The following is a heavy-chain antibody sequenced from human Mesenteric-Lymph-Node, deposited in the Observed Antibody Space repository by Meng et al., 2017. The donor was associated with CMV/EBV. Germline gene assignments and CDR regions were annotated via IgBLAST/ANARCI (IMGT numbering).Heavy chain of an antibody. CDR3: ARVGSTVSSRRRYGLDV. CDR1: GGSFSGYY. V-gene: IGHV4-59*01. CDR2: IYYTGSTS. D-gene: IGHD3-9*01. J-gene: IGHJ6*02. Sequence: SETLSLTCAVYGGSFSGYYWSWIRQPPGKGLEWIGHIYYTGSTSDHNPSLQSRVTISVDTSKNQFSLKLSSVTAADTATYYCARVGSTVSSRRRYGLDVWGQGTTVTVSS.